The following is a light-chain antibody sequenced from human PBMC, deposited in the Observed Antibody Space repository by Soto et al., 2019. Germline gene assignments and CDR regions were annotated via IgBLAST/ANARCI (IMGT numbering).Light chain of an antibody. V-gene: IGKV1-5*01. CDR3: MKFTAYLLWK. CDR1: QSISTW. CDR2: DAS. J-gene: IGKJ1*01. Sequence: IQVNISSSSAARAVRDSRSITCPAGQSISTWLAWYQQKPGKAPKLLIYDASSLESGVPSRFSGSGSGTEFTLNVCGLDPPDYALYRCMKFTAYLLWKFAEGTKVDIK.